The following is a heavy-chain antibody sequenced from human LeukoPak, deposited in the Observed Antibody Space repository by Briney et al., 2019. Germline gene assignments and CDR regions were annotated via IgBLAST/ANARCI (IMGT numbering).Heavy chain of an antibody. Sequence: GGSLRLSCAASGFTFSSYAMHWVRQAPGKGLEWVAVISYDGRNKYYADSVKGRFTISRDNSKNTLYLQMNSLRAEDTAVYYCARDTQWLVHRYFDYWGQGTLVTVSS. CDR1: GFTFSSYA. CDR2: ISYDGRNK. J-gene: IGHJ4*02. V-gene: IGHV3-30*04. D-gene: IGHD6-19*01. CDR3: ARDTQWLVHRYFDY.